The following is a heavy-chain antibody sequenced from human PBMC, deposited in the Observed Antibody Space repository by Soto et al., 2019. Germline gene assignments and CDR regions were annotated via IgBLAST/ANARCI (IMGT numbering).Heavy chain of an antibody. CDR3: ARCFTCVMDV. Sequence: GGSLRLSCAASGFTFSSHGMHWVRQAPGKGLEWVAIIWYDGSKKYYADSVQGRFTITRDNSKNTLFLQMNSLSAEAPAVYSCARCFTCVMDVGGQGTAVTASS. V-gene: IGHV3-33*08. CDR1: GFTFSSHG. J-gene: IGHJ6*02. CDR2: IWYDGSKK. D-gene: IGHD3-16*01.